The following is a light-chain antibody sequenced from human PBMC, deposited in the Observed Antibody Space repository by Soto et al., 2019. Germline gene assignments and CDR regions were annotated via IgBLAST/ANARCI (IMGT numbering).Light chain of an antibody. Sequence: DIQMTQSPSTLSASVGDRVTITCRASQSISSSLAWYQQKPGKAPKLLIYQASSLESGVPSRFSGSGSGTEFTLTISSLQPDDFATYYCQQYNGYSSWTFGQWTEVEIK. V-gene: IGKV1-5*03. CDR3: QQYNGYSSWT. J-gene: IGKJ1*01. CDR1: QSISSS. CDR2: QAS.